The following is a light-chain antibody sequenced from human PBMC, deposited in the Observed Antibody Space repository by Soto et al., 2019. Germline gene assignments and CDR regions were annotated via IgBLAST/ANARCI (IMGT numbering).Light chain of an antibody. J-gene: IGLJ1*01. V-gene: IGLV1-51*01. CDR1: SSNIGGNS. Sequence: PGPKVTISCSGSSSNIGGNSVSWYQQLPGTAPKLLIYDDDKRPSGIPDRFSGSKSGTSATLGITGFQTGDEADYYCGSWDSSLSAYVFATGTKVTVL. CDR2: DDD. CDR3: GSWDSSLSAYV.